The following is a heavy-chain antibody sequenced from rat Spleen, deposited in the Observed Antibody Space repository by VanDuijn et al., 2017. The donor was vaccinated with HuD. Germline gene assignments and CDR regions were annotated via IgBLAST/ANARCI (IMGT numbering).Heavy chain of an antibody. D-gene: IGHD1-10*01. Sequence: EVQLVESGGGLVQPGRSLKLSCAASGFTFSDYNMAWVRQAPTKGLEWVGSITNTGVNAYYPDSVKGRFTISRENAKSTLYLQMNGLKSEDSATYYCARHNNYYFDYWGQGVMVTVSS. J-gene: IGHJ2*01. V-gene: IGHV5S23*01. CDR3: ARHNNYYFDY. CDR2: ITNTGVNA. CDR1: GFTFSDYN.